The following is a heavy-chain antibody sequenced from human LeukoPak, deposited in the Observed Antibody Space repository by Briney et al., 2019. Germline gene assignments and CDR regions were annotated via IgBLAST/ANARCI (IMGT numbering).Heavy chain of an antibody. Sequence: PGASVKVSCKASGYTFTNYAMHWVRQAPGQRLEWMGWSNPGSGYTKYSEDFQGRVIITRDTTANTAYMELSSLRSEDMAVYYCVIRIPGNDYWGQGTRVTVSS. CDR3: VIRIPGNDY. J-gene: IGHJ4*02. CDR1: GYTFTNYA. CDR2: SNPGSGYT. V-gene: IGHV1-3*02. D-gene: IGHD1-14*01.